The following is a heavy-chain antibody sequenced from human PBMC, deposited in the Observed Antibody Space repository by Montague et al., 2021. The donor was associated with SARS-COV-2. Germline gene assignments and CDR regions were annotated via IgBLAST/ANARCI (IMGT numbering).Heavy chain of an antibody. CDR3: ARGYDSSGYQY. CDR2: IKKNGSDI. J-gene: IGHJ4*02. D-gene: IGHD3-22*01. Sequence: SLRLSCAASGFTFSTFWMTWVRQAPGKGLEWVAYIKKNGSDIYYVDSVKGRFTISRDNAKNSLYLQLDSLRADDTAVYYCARGYDSSGYQYWGQGTLVTVSS. CDR1: GFTFSTFW. V-gene: IGHV3-7*03.